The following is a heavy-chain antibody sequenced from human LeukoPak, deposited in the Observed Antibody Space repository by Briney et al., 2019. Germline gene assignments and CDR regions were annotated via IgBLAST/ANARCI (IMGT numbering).Heavy chain of an antibody. V-gene: IGHV1-2*02. D-gene: IGHD6-13*01. CDR2: INPNSGGT. CDR3: ARVSIAAEPFDY. J-gene: IGHJ4*02. CDR1: GYTFTGYY. Sequence: GASVKVSCKASGYTFTGYYMHWVRQAPGQGLEWMGWINPNSGGTNYAQKFQGRVTMTRDTAISTAYMELSRLRSDDTAVYYCARVSIAAEPFDYWGQGTLVTVSS.